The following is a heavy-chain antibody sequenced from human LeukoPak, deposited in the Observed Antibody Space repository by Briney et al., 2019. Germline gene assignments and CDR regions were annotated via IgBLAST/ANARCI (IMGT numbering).Heavy chain of an antibody. CDR1: GGSFTDYN. J-gene: IGHJ4*02. CDR3: ARGLDLEGLDY. D-gene: IGHD1-1*01. CDR2: INDSGTT. Sequence: SETLSLTCAVYGGSFTDYNWTGLRQSPEKGLEWIGEINDSGTTHYNPSLKSRVTISVDTAKHQFSLRMRSLTAADTAVYYCARGLDLEGLDYWGQGTLVTVSS. V-gene: IGHV4-34*01.